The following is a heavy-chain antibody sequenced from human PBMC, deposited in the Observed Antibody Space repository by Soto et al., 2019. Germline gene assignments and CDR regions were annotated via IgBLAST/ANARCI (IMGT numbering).Heavy chain of an antibody. CDR3: ARERYCSGGSCYSVGYYYYGMDV. D-gene: IGHD2-15*01. Sequence: QVQLVESGGGVVQPGRSLRLSCAASGFTFSSYAMHWVRQAPGKGLVWVAVISYDGSNKYYADSVKGRFTISRDNSKNTLYLQMNSLRAEDTAVYYCARERYCSGGSCYSVGYYYYGMDVWGQGTTVTVSS. V-gene: IGHV3-30-3*01. CDR1: GFTFSSYA. J-gene: IGHJ6*02. CDR2: ISYDGSNK.